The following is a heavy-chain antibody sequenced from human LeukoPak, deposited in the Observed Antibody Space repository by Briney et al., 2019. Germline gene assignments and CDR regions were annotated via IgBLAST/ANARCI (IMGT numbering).Heavy chain of an antibody. CDR1: GFTFSSYA. J-gene: IGHJ4*02. Sequence: GGSLRLSCAASGFTFSSYAMSWVRQAPGKGLEWVSAISGSGGSTYYADSVKGRFTISRDNSKNTLYLQMSSLRAEDTAIYYCAKGGRSGVFDYWGQGTLVTVSS. CDR2: ISGSGGST. V-gene: IGHV3-23*01. CDR3: AKGGRSGVFDY. D-gene: IGHD1-26*01.